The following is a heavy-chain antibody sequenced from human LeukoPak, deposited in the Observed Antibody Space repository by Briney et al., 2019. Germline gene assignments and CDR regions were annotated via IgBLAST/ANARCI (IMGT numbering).Heavy chain of an antibody. Sequence: VASVKVSCKASGGSFSSNIIGWVRQAPGQGLEWMGGIVPIFGKTKYAQKFQGRVTITTDESSSTAYMELSSLRSDDTAIYYCARGWGIPAPISWFDPWGQETLVTVSS. CDR3: ARGWGIPAPISWFDP. V-gene: IGHV1-69*05. CDR1: GGSFSSNI. D-gene: IGHD2-2*01. J-gene: IGHJ5*02. CDR2: IVPIFGKT.